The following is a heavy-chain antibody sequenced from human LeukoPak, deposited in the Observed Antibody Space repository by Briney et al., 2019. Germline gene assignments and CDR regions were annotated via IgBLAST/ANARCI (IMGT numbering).Heavy chain of an antibody. CDR3: AKSQRWLQLNHWFDP. J-gene: IGHJ5*02. D-gene: IGHD5-24*01. CDR1: GFTFDDYA. CDR2: ISGDGGST. V-gene: IGHV3-43*02. Sequence: PGGSLRLSCAASGFTFDDYAMHWARQAPGKGLEWVSLISGDGGSTYYADSVKGRFTISRDNSKNSLYLQMNSLRTEDTALYYCAKSQRWLQLNHWFDPWGQGTLVTVSS.